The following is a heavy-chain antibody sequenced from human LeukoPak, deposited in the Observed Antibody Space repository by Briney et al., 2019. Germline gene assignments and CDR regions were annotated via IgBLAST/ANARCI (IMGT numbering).Heavy chain of an antibody. CDR3: ARESSYYDSRPGDAFDI. J-gene: IGHJ3*02. CDR2: ISYSGST. D-gene: IGHD3-22*01. CDR1: GGSISSGSYY. V-gene: IGHV4-39*07. Sequence: PSETLSLTCTVSGGSISSGSYYWGWIRQPPGKGLEWIGSISYSGSTNYNPSLKSRVTISVDTSKNQFSLKLSSVTAADTAVYYCARESSYYDSRPGDAFDIWGQGTMVTVSS.